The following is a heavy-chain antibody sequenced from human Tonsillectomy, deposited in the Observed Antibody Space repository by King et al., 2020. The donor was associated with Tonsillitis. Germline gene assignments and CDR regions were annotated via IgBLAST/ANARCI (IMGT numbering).Heavy chain of an antibody. CDR1: GGSISSYY. CDR3: ARGFLISYYDSGGYYFDY. J-gene: IGHJ4*02. CDR2: IYDSGST. Sequence: QLQESGPGLVKPSETLSLTCTVSGGSISSYYWSWIRQPPGKGLEWIGYIYDSGSTNYNPSLKRRVTISVDTSKNQFSLKLSSVTATDTAVYYCARGFLISYYDSGGYYFDYWGQGTLVTVSS. V-gene: IGHV4-59*01. D-gene: IGHD3-22*01.